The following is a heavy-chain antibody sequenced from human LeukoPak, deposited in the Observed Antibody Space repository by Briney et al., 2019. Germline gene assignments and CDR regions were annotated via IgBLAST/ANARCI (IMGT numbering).Heavy chain of an antibody. CDR1: GFTFSSYA. CDR2: ISYDGSNK. J-gene: IGHJ6*02. Sequence: PGGSLRLSCAASGFTFSSYAMHWVRQAPGKGLEWVAVISYDGSNKYYADSVKGRFTISRDNAKNSLYLQMNSLRAEDTAVYYCARGALQYSSGWYYYGMDVWGQGTTVTVSS. D-gene: IGHD6-19*01. V-gene: IGHV3-30-3*01. CDR3: ARGALQYSSGWYYYGMDV.